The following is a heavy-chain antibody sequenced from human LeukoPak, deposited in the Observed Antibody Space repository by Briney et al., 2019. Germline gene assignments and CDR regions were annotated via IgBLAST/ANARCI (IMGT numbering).Heavy chain of an antibody. CDR1: GFTFSSYS. J-gene: IGHJ4*02. CDR2: ISSSSSTI. V-gene: IGHV3-48*01. Sequence: GGSLRLSCAASGFTFSSYSMNWVRQAPGKGLEWVSYISSSSSTIYYADSVKGRFTISRDNAKNSLYLQMNSLRAEDTAVYYCARVYYYGSGSYPSDYWGQGTLVTVSS. D-gene: IGHD3-10*01. CDR3: ARVYYYGSGSYPSDY.